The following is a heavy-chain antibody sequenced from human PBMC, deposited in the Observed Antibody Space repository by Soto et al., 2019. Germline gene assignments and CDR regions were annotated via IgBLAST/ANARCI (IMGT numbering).Heavy chain of an antibody. J-gene: IGHJ4*01. V-gene: IGHV3-30*03. CDR2: ISRDGLNT. D-gene: IGHD2-2*01. Sequence: VESGGDVVQPGRSLRLSCAASGFGFGSFGMHWVRQAPGQGLEWLAFISRDGLNTFYADSVMGRFTLSRGYSKSSMYLQMSARRDEDTALYYCARGKLSFDFDSWGRGTLVTGSS. CDR1: GFGFGSFG. CDR3: ARGKLSFDFDS.